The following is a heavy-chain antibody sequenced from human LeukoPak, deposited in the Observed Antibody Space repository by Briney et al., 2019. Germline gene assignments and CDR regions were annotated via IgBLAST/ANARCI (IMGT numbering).Heavy chain of an antibody. Sequence: SETLSLTCTVSGGSISSYYWSWIRQPPGKGLEWIGYIYYSGSTNYNPSLKSRVTISADTSKNQFSLKLNSVTAADTAVYYCAKNGQSGFSFDPWGQGTLVTVSS. CDR2: IYYSGST. D-gene: IGHD3-3*01. V-gene: IGHV4-59*12. J-gene: IGHJ5*02. CDR3: AKNGQSGFSFDP. CDR1: GGSISSYY.